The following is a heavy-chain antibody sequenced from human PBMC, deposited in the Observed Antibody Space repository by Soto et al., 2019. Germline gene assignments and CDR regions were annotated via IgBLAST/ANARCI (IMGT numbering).Heavy chain of an antibody. CDR2: IYYSGST. D-gene: IGHD5-12*01. CDR3: ARADGDGYNEPDLYYFDY. V-gene: IGHV4-61*01. CDR1: GGSVSSGSYY. J-gene: IGHJ4*02. Sequence: SETLSLTCTVSGGSVSSGSYYWSWIRQPPGKGLEWIGYIYYSGSTNYNPSLKSRVTISVDTSKNQFSLKLSSVTAADTAVYYCARADGDGYNEPDLYYFDYWGQGTLVTVSS.